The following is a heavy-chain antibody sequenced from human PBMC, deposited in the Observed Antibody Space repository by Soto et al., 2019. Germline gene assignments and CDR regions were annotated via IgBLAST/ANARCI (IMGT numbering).Heavy chain of an antibody. CDR2: IRSKTNNYAT. CDR3: PRHAGGQFEHSFDYYIMDV. V-gene: IGHV3-73*01. D-gene: IGHD2-15*01. Sequence: EVQLVESGGGLVQPGGSLKLACLASGFPLSDSAIHWVRKASGKGLELVGRIRSKTNNYATTYGAPVRGRFTLSRDDSKNTAYLQMNNLESEDAAVYYCPRHAGGQFEHSFDYYIMDVCGK. CDR1: GFPLSDSA. J-gene: IGHJ6*03.